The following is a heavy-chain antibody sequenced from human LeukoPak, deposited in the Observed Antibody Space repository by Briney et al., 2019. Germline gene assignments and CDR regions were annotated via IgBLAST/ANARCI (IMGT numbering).Heavy chain of an antibody. D-gene: IGHD2-2*01. CDR1: GFTFDDYA. V-gene: IGHV3-9*01. CDR3: AKGQYQLLPYYYYGMAV. Sequence: RPGGSLRLSCAASGFTFDDYAMHWVRQAPGKGLEWVSGISWNSGSIGYADSVKGRFTISRDNAKNSLYLQMNSLRAEDTALYYCAKGQYQLLPYYYYGMAVWGQGTTVTVSS. J-gene: IGHJ6*02. CDR2: ISWNSGSI.